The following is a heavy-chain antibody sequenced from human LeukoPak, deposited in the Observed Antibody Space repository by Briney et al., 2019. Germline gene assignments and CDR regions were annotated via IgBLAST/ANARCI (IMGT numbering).Heavy chain of an antibody. CDR1: GGSISSGSYY. CDR2: IYTSGST. CDR3: ARITMVRGVIGLGYYYYYMDV. Sequence: PSQTLSLTCTVSGGSISSGSYYWSWIRQPAGKGLEWIGRIYTSGSTNYNPSLKSRVTISVDTSKNQFSLKLSSVTAADTAVYYCARITMVRGVIGLGYYYYYMDVRGKGTTVTVSS. V-gene: IGHV4-61*02. D-gene: IGHD3-10*01. J-gene: IGHJ6*03.